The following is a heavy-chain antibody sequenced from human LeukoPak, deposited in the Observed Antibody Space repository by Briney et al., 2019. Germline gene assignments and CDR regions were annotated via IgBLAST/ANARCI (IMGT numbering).Heavy chain of an antibody. J-gene: IGHJ3*01. CDR3: SKYDALDV. V-gene: IGHV3-15*01. CDR1: GFTFSNAW. Sequence: GGSLRLSCAASGFTFSNAWMNWVLQAPGKGLEWVGRIKRKPDGGPTDYSAPVKGRFTISRDVSKNTLYLQMNSLKTEDTAVYYCSKYDALDVWGQGTMVIVSS. CDR2: IKRKPDGGPT. D-gene: IGHD1-1*01.